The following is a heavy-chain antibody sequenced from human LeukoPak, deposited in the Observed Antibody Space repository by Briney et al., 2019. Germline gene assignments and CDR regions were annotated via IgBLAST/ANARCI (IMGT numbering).Heavy chain of an antibody. Sequence: GGSLRLSCAASGLTFSSYAMAWVRQAPGKGLEWVSSIGARGINTNYADSVRGRFTISRDNSRNTLSLQMNSLTAEDTAIYYCAKRTPGNPFDIWGQGTVVTVSS. D-gene: IGHD2/OR15-2a*01. CDR3: AKRTPGNPFDI. CDR2: IGARGINT. CDR1: GLTFSSYA. J-gene: IGHJ3*02. V-gene: IGHV3-23*01.